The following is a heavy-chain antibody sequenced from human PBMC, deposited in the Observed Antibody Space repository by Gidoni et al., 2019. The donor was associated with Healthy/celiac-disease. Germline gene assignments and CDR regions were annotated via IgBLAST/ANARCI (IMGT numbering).Heavy chain of an antibody. Sequence: QVQLQASGPGLVKPSETLSLTCTVSGGSISSYYWSWIRQPPGKGLEWIGYIYYSGSTNYNPSLKSRVTISVDTSKNQFSLKLSSVTAADTAVYYCARGVDVYYYYGMDVWGQGTTVTVSS. CDR3: ARGVDVYYYYGMDV. D-gene: IGHD2-15*01. J-gene: IGHJ6*02. CDR1: GGSISSYY. V-gene: IGHV4-59*01. CDR2: IYYSGST.